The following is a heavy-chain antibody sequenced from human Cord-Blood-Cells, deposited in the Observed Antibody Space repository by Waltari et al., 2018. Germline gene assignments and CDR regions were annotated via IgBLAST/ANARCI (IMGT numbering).Heavy chain of an antibody. D-gene: IGHD6-13*01. CDR1: GFTFSSYG. Sequence: EVQLVESGGGLVQPGGSLRLSCAASGFTFSSYGMRWVRQAPGEGVEGVANIKQDGSEKYYVDSVKGRFTISRDNAKNSLYLQMNSLRAEDTAVYYCARDLYSSSWLFDYWGQGTLVTVSS. CDR3: ARDLYSSSWLFDY. V-gene: IGHV3-7*01. J-gene: IGHJ4*02. CDR2: IKQDGSEK.